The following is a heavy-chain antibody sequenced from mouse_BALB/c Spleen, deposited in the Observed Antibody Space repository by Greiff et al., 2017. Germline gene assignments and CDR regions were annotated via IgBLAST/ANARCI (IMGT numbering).Heavy chain of an antibody. CDR3: NAGSFYYAMDY. V-gene: IGHV14-4*02. CDR1: GFNIKDYY. CDR2: IDPENGDT. Sequence: EVKLMESGAELVRPGASVKLSCTASGFNIKDYYMHWVKQRPEQGLEWIGWIDPENGDTEYAPKFQGKATMTADTSSNTAYLQLSSLTSEDTAVYYCNAGSFYYAMDYWGQGTSVTVSS. J-gene: IGHJ4*01.